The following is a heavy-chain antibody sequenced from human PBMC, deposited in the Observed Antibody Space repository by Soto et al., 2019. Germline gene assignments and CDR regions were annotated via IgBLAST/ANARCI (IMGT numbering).Heavy chain of an antibody. CDR2: TIPIFGTA. J-gene: IGHJ5*02. D-gene: IGHD2-8*01. CDR1: GGTFSSYA. CDR3: ARAATPALKIVLMVYALNNWFDP. Sequence: GASVKVSCKASGGTFSSYAISWVRQAPGQGLEWMGGTIPIFGTANYAQKFQGRVTITADESTSTAYMELSSLRSEDTAVYYCARAATPALKIVLMVYALNNWFDPWGQGTLVTVSS. V-gene: IGHV1-69*13.